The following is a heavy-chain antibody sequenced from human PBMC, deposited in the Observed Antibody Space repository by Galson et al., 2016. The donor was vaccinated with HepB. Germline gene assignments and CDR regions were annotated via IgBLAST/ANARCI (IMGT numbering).Heavy chain of an antibody. Sequence: TLSLTCTVSGGSIISGSHYWTWIRQPAGKGLEWIGGISTSGTTKYNPSLRSRVTISADTSKTQLSLKLSSVTASDTAMYYCARMPDSCGQGPLVTVSS. J-gene: IGHJ4*02. CDR2: ISTSGTT. V-gene: IGHV4-61*02. CDR1: GGSIISGSHY. CDR3: ARMPDS. D-gene: IGHD2-2*01.